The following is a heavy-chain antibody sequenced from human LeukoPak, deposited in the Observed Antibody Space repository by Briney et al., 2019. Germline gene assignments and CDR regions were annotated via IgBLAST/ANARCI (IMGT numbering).Heavy chain of an antibody. CDR1: GFTFSSYG. CDR2: ISGSGGSK. D-gene: IGHD6-19*01. J-gene: IGHJ4*02. CDR3: AKEKPSGYSSGWYYFDY. Sequence: GGSLRLSCAASGFTFSSYGMSWVRQAPGKGLEWVSAISGSGGSKYYADSVKGRFTISRDNSKNTLYLQMNSLRAEDTAVYYCAKEKPSGYSSGWYYFDYWGQGTLVTVSS. V-gene: IGHV3-23*01.